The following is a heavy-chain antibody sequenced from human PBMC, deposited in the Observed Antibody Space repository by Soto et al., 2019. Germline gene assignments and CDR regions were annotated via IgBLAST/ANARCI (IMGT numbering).Heavy chain of an antibody. V-gene: IGHV2-70*11. D-gene: IGHD6-19*01. CDR2: IDWDDDK. Sequence: GPTLVNPTQTLTLTCTFSGFSLSTSGVGVGWIRQPPGRALEWLARIDWDDDKYYTTSLKTRLTISKDTSKNQVVLTMTNMDPVDTATYYCARIRKYSSGWYRGLDYWGQGALVTVS. CDR1: GFSLSTSGVG. J-gene: IGHJ4*02. CDR3: ARIRKYSSGWYRGLDY.